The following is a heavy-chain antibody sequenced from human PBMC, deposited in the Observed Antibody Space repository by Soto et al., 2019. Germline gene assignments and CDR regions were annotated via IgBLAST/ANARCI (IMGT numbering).Heavy chain of an antibody. V-gene: IGHV3-23*01. CDR1: GLNFGSYA. CDR2: ISGSGGST. Sequence: GGLLRLCWAASGLNFGSYAMRWVRQAPGKGLEWVSAISGSGGSTYYADSVKGRFTISRDNSKNTLYLQMNSLRAEDTAVYYCAKDRGSGSYLYFDFWGQGTLVTVPQ. D-gene: IGHD1-26*01. J-gene: IGHJ4*02. CDR3: AKDRGSGSYLYFDF.